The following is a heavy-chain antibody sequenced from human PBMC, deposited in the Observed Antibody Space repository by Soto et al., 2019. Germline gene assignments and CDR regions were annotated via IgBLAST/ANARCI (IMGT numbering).Heavy chain of an antibody. CDR2: INHSGSN. D-gene: IGHD6-13*01. CDR3: ATKAVADRKH. J-gene: IGHJ1*01. CDR1: GRTFIACC. Sequence: PSAELFLTCAGYGRTFIACCWSWIRQPPGKGPDRIGEINHSGSNNYNPPLKSRVTIPVDTSKNQFSIKLSYVPAADTAVYYCATKAVADRKHCAQ. V-gene: IGHV4-34*08.